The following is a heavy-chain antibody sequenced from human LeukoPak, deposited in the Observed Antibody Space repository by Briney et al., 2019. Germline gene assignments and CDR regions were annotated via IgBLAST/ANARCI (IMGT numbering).Heavy chain of an antibody. J-gene: IGHJ4*02. CDR1: GFTFSNHW. D-gene: IGHD5-12*01. V-gene: IGHV3-7*01. CDR3: ARHVPRGRSDFDC. CDR2: IDEDGDVK. Sequence: GGSLRLSCAASGFTFSNHWMAWVRQTPGRGPEWVANIDEDGDVKSYAESVRGRFSVSRDNGRTSLYLQMNSLRAEDTAIYYCARHVPRGRSDFDCWGQGVLVTVS.